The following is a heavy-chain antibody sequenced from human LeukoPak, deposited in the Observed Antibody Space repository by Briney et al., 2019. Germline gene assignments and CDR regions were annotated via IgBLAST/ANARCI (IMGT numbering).Heavy chain of an antibody. J-gene: IGHJ5*02. V-gene: IGHV3-21*04. D-gene: IGHD2-15*01. Sequence: GGSLRLSCAASGFTFSSYTMNWVRQAPGKGLEWVSSISSSSSYIYYADSVKGRFTTSRDNSKNTLYLQMNSLRAEDTAVYYCAKISSRVGGYNWFDPWGQGTLVTVSS. CDR2: ISSSSSYI. CDR1: GFTFSSYT. CDR3: AKISSRVGGYNWFDP.